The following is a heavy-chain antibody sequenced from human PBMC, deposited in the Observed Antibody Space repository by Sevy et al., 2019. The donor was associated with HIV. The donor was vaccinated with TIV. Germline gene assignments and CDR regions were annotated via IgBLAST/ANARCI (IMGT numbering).Heavy chain of an antibody. CDR1: GGSISSYY. J-gene: IGHJ4*02. CDR2: IYYSGST. V-gene: IGHV4-59*12. CDR3: ARLIYSYGPILWYYFDY. D-gene: IGHD5-18*01. Sequence: SETLSLTCTVSGGSISSYYWSWIRQPPGKGLEWIGYIYYSGSTNYNPSLKSRVTISVDTSKNQFSLKLSSVTAADTAVYYCARLIYSYGPILWYYFDYWGQGTLVTVSS.